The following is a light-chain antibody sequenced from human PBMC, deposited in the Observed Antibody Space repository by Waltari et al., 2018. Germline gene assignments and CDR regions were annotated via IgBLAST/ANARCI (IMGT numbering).Light chain of an antibody. Sequence: QSVLTQPPSASGTPGQRVTISCSGSRSNIDSHTVNWYQQLPGTAPKLPIYTNNQLPSGVPDRFSGSKSGTSASLAISGLQSEDEADYYCAAWDDSLNGFYVFGTGTKVTVL. CDR2: TNN. J-gene: IGLJ1*01. CDR1: RSNIDSHT. V-gene: IGLV1-44*01. CDR3: AAWDDSLNGFYV.